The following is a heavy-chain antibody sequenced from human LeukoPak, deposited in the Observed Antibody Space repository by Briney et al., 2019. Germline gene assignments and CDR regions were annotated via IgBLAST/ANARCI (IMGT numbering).Heavy chain of an antibody. CDR3: AKGSSSSRPYYFDS. D-gene: IGHD6-13*01. CDR2: VIGSYT. V-gene: IGHV3-23*01. CDR1: GFTSSSYV. Sequence: GGSLRLSCAASGFTSSSYVMSCVRQAPGGGLEWVSAVIGSYTYYADSVKGRFTISRDNSKNTLFLEMNSLRAGDTAVYYCAKGSSSSRPYYFDSWGLGTLVIVSS. J-gene: IGHJ4*02.